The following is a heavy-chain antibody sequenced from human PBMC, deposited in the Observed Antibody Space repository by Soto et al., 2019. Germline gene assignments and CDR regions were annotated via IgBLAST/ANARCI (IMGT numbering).Heavy chain of an antibody. J-gene: IGHJ4*02. CDR3: AKPTSDSSAYYTGVDY. CDR1: GFTFSSYG. CDR2: ISYDGSNK. Sequence: QVQLVESGGDVVQPGRSLRLSCAASGFTFSSYGMHWVRQAAGKGLEWVAVISYDGSNKYYADSVKGRFTISRDNSKNTNYLQTDGLRAEDTAVHYSAKPTSDSSAYYTGVDYLSQGPLVTVAT. V-gene: IGHV3-30*18. D-gene: IGHD3-22*01.